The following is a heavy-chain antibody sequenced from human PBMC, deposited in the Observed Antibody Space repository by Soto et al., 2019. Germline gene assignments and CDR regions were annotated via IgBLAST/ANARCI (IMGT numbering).Heavy chain of an antibody. J-gene: IGHJ4*02. CDR2: IYYSGST. D-gene: IGHD3-22*01. CDR1: GGSISSGDYY. CDR3: TTSIAIGSVYKPFDD. V-gene: IGHV4-30-4*01. Sequence: PSETLSLTCTVSGGSISSGDYYWNWIRHPPGKGLEWIGYIYYSGSTYYNPSLKSRITMSLDTSKNQFSLKLNSVTAADTAVYSCTTSIAIGSVYKPFDDWGQGTLVTVSS.